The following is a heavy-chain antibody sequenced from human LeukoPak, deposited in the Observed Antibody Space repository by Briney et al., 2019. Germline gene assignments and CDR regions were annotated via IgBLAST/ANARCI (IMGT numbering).Heavy chain of an antibody. CDR1: GGSFSGYY. Sequence: PSETLSLTCAVYGGSFSGYYWSWIRQPPGKGLEWIGEINHSGSTNYNPSLKSRVTISVDTSKNQFSLKLSSVTAAHTAVYYCARALTYYDFWSSRFDPWGQGTLVTVSS. CDR3: ARALTYYDFWSSRFDP. V-gene: IGHV4-34*01. D-gene: IGHD3-3*01. CDR2: INHSGST. J-gene: IGHJ5*02.